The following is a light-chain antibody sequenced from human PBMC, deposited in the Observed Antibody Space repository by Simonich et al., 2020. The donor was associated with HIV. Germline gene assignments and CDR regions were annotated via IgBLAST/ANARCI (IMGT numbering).Light chain of an antibody. CDR3: QQYYSTNWT. CDR2: AAS. V-gene: IGKV1-39*01. CDR1: QSISSY. Sequence: DIQMTQSPSSLSASVGDRVTITCRASQSISSYLSWYQQKPGKAPNLLIYAASSLQSGVPSRFSGSGSGTDYTLTISSLQPEDFATYYCQQYYSTNWTFGQGTRVEIK. J-gene: IGKJ1*01.